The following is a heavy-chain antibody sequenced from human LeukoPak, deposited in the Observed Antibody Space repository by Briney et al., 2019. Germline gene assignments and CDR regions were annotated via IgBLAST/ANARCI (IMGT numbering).Heavy chain of an antibody. CDR1: GFTLSSYW. CDR2: IMQDGSAK. CDR3: ARVYQSTSGRAIDY. J-gene: IGHJ4*02. V-gene: IGHV3-7*01. Sequence: GGSLRLSCAASGFTLSSYWMSWVRQAPGKGLEWVANIMQDGSAKDYVDSVKGRFTISRENAKNSLYLQMNSLRVDDTAIYYCARVYQSTSGRAIDYWGQGTLVTVSS. D-gene: IGHD2-2*01.